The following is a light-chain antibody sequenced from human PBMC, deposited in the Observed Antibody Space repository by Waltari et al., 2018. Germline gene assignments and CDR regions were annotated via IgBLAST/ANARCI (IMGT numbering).Light chain of an antibody. V-gene: IGLV1-44*01. J-gene: IGLJ1*01. CDR2: SNE. CDR1: SSNIGIKT. CDR3: AAWDGSLNAYV. Sequence: QSVLTQPPSVSGTPGQRVIISCSGSSSNIGIKTVNWYQQLPGTAPKLLIYSNEQRPSGIPDRFSGSKSGSAASLAISGLQSEDEAEDHCAAWDGSLNAYVFGGGTKVTVL.